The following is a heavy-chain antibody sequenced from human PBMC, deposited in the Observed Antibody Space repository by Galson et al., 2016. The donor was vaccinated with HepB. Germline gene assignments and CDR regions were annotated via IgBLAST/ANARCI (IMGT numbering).Heavy chain of an antibody. CDR3: ARHVPLRFFPPNGFDP. V-gene: IGHV4-39*01. Sequence: SETLSLTCTVSGGSISSSYFYWGWIRQPPGKGLEWIGTIYYSGDTYYNPSLKSRVTISVDTSKNQFSLKLTSVTAADTAVYYCARHVPLRFFPPNGFDPWGHGTLVTVSS. J-gene: IGHJ5*02. CDR1: GGSISSSYFY. CDR2: IYYSGDT. D-gene: IGHD3-3*01.